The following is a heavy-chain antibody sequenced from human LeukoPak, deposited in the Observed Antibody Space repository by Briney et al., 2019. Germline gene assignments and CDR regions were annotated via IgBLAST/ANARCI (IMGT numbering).Heavy chain of an antibody. CDR2: IYYSGST. J-gene: IGHJ6*03. D-gene: IGHD3-10*01. Sequence: SETLSLTCTVSGGSISSSSYYWGWIRQPPGKGLEWIGSIYYSGSTYYNPSLKSRVTISVDTSKNQFSLKLSSVTAADTAVYYCARHSRARGVISFYYYYYMDVWGKGTTVTVSS. CDR3: ARHSRARGVISFYYYYYMDV. CDR1: GGSISSSSYY. V-gene: IGHV4-39*01.